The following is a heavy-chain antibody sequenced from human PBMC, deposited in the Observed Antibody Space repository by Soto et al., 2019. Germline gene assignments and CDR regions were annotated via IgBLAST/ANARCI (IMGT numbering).Heavy chain of an antibody. CDR1: GFSLTTRGVS. CDR2: IYWNDDK. J-gene: IGHJ4*02. Sequence: SGHQPVNPIQTLTLTCTFSGFSLTTRGVSVGSILQPPGKALEWVAFIYWNDDKRYSPSLKSRLTITKDNSKKQVALTMTNMDPVDTATYYCAYRVGSRGSFDYWGPGTLVTVSS. V-gene: IGHV2-5*01. CDR3: AYRVGSRGSFDY. D-gene: IGHD6-25*01.